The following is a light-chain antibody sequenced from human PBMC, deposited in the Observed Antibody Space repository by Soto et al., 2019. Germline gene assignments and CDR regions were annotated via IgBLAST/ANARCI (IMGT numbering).Light chain of an antibody. CDR1: SSDVGGYNY. Sequence: QSALTQPASVSGSPGQSITISCTGTSSDVGGYNYVSWYQQHPGKAPKLMIYDVSNRPSGVSNRFSGSKSGNTASLTISGLQGEDEADYYGSSYTSRSTVVFGGGTKVTVL. CDR2: DVS. V-gene: IGLV2-14*01. CDR3: SSYTSRSTVV. J-gene: IGLJ2*01.